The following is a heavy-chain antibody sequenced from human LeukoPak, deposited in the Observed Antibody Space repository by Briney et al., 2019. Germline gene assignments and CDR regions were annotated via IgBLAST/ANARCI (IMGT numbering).Heavy chain of an antibody. V-gene: IGHV4-34*01. Sequence: SETLSLTCAVYGGSFSGYYWSWIRQPPGKGLEGRGEINHSGSTNYNPSLKSRVTISVDTSKNQFYLTLSSVTAADTVVYYCARGCVGGRVYGIFRQKPYYGMDVWGQGTTVTASS. J-gene: IGHJ6*02. CDR3: ARGCVGGRVYGIFRQKPYYGMDV. CDR2: INHSGST. D-gene: IGHD2-8*01. CDR1: GGSFSGYY.